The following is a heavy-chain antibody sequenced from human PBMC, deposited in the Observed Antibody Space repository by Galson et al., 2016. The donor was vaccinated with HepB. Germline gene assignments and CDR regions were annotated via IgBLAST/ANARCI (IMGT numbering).Heavy chain of an antibody. CDR3: ARTLGYTGTAGEFDY. CDR2: ITVNNGNT. CDR1: GYTFTNYG. J-gene: IGHJ4*02. V-gene: IGHV1-18*01. D-gene: IGHD3-16*02. Sequence: SVKVSCKASGYTFTNYGITWVRQAPGQGLEWMGWITVNNGNTTYAQKFQGRVSMTTDTSTSTAYMELRSLRSDDTAVYYCARTLGYTGTAGEFDYWGQGTLVTVSS.